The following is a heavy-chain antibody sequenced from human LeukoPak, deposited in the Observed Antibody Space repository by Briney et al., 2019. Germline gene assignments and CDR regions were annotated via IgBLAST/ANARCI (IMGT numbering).Heavy chain of an antibody. J-gene: IGHJ4*02. CDR2: IYYSGST. D-gene: IGHD3-10*01. Sequence: SETLSLTCTVSGGSISSYYWSWIRQPPGKGLEWIGYIYYSGSTNYNPSLKSRVTISVDTSKNQFSLKLSSVTAAGTAVYYCARGTSSRGKFDYWGQGTLVTVSS. CDR1: GGSISSYY. CDR3: ARGTSSRGKFDY. V-gene: IGHV4-59*01.